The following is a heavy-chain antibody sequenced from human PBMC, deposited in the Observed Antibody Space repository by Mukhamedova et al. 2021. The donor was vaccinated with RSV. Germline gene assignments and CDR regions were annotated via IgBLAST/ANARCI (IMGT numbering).Heavy chain of an antibody. CDR2: ISGDGGST. D-gene: IGHD2-2*01. J-gene: IGHJ5*02. Sequence: VRQAPGKGLEWASLISGDGGSTYYADSVKGRFTISRDNSKNSLYLQMNSLRTEDTALYYCAKGGSTSRNWFDPWGQGTLVTVPS. CDR3: AKGGSTSRNWFDP. V-gene: IGHV3-43*02.